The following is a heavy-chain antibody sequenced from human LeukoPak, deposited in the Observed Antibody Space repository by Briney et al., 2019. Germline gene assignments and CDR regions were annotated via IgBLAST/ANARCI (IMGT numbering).Heavy chain of an antibody. CDR1: GLTFSTYA. D-gene: IGHD2/OR15-2a*01. CDR2: ISATGSTT. J-gene: IGHJ3*01. V-gene: IGHV3-23*01. CDR3: AKDSLSVAFFLDDAFDL. Sequence: PGGSLRLSCTASGLTFSTYALSWVRQTPGKGVVWLSVISATGSTTYYADSVRGRFTISRDNSKNTLYLQMNSLRAEDTAVYYCAKDSLSVAFFLDDAFDLWGQGTIVTVSA.